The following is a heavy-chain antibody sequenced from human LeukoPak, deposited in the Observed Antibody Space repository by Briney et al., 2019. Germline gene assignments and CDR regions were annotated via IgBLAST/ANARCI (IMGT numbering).Heavy chain of an antibody. Sequence: SETLSLTCTVSGGSISSYYWNWIRQPPGKGLEWIGYIYYSGSTNYNPSLKSRVTISVDTSKNQFSLKLSSVTAADTAVYHYARGGWYPESFQHWGQGALVTVSS. J-gene: IGHJ1*01. D-gene: IGHD6-19*01. CDR1: GGSISSYY. V-gene: IGHV4-59*01. CDR3: ARGGWYPESFQH. CDR2: IYYSGST.